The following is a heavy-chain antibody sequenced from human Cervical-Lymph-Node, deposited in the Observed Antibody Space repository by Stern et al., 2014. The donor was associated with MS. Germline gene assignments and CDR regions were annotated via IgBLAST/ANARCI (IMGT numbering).Heavy chain of an antibody. D-gene: IGHD6-19*01. CDR2: IYYSGST. CDR3: AASPRGQQWLEDYFDY. V-gene: IGHV4-59*01. J-gene: IGHJ4*02. CDR1: GGSISNYY. Sequence: QLQLQESGPGLVKPSETLSLTCTVSGGSISNYYWSWIRQPPGEGLEWIGYIYYSGSTTHNPSLKSRVTISVDTSKNQFSLKLSSVTAADTAVYYCAASPRGQQWLEDYFDYWGQGTLVTVSS.